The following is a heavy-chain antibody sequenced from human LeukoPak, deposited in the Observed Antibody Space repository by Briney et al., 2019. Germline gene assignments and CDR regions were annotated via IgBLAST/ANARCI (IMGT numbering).Heavy chain of an antibody. CDR1: GFTFSSYS. D-gene: IGHD2-15*01. CDR3: ARKVAAASDY. CDR2: ISSSSSYI. J-gene: IGHJ4*02. Sequence: GGSPRLSCAASGFTFSSYSMTWVRQAPGKGLEWVSSISSSSSYIYYADSVKGRFTISRDNAKNSLYLQMNSLRAEDTAVYYCARKVAAASDYWGQGTLVTVSS. V-gene: IGHV3-21*01.